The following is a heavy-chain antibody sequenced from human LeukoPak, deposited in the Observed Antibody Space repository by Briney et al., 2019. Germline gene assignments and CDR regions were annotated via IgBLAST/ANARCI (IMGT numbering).Heavy chain of an antibody. CDR1: GGSISSSSYY. CDR3: ARLDVTRYSGSYSVDY. D-gene: IGHD1-26*01. Sequence: SETLPLTCTVSGGSISSSSYYWGWIRQPPGKGLEWIGSIYYSGSTYYNPSLKSRVTISVDTSKNQFSLKLSSVTAADTAVYYCARLDVTRYSGSYSVDYWGQGTLVTVSS. J-gene: IGHJ4*02. V-gene: IGHV4-39*01. CDR2: IYYSGST.